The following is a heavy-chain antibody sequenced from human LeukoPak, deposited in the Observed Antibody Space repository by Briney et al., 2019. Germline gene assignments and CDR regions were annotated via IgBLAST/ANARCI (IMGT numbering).Heavy chain of an antibody. CDR1: GFTFSTYW. Sequence: GGSLRLSCAASGFTFSTYWMSWVRQAPGKGLEWVANIKEDGSDKYYVDSVKGRFTISKDNAKNSLYLQMNSLRVEDTAVYYCVPLNWNPPGDFDRWGQGTLVTVSS. D-gene: IGHD1-20*01. J-gene: IGHJ4*02. V-gene: IGHV3-7*01. CDR3: VPLNWNPPGDFDR. CDR2: IKEDGSDK.